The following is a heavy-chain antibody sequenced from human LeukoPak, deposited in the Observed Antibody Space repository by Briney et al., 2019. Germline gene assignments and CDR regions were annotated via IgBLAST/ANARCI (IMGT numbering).Heavy chain of an antibody. Sequence: PGGSLRLSCAASGFTLSSYSMNWVRQAPGKGLEWVSSISSSSSYIYYADSVKGRFTISRDNAKNSLYQQMNSLRAEDTAVYYCATGDCYGAKGCGAFDIWGQGTMVTVSS. CDR3: ATGDCYGAKGCGAFDI. CDR1: GFTLSSYS. V-gene: IGHV3-21*01. D-gene: IGHD2-21*02. J-gene: IGHJ3*02. CDR2: ISSSSSYI.